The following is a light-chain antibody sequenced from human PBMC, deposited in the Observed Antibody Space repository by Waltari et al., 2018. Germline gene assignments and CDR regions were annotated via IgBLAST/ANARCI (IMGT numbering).Light chain of an antibody. Sequence: DIVMTQSPATLSVSPGERATLSCRASQSVSSNLAWYQHKPGQAPRLLIYGASTRATGIPARFTGSGSGTEFTLTISSLQSEDFAVYYCQQYNNWRYTFGQGTKLEIK. CDR1: QSVSSN. V-gene: IGKV3-15*01. CDR2: GAS. CDR3: QQYNNWRYT. J-gene: IGKJ2*01.